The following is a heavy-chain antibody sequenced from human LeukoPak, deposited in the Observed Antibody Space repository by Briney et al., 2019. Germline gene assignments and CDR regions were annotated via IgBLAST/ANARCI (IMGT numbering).Heavy chain of an antibody. V-gene: IGHV1-24*01. Sequence: ASVKVSCKVSGYTLTELSMHWVRQAPGKGLEWMGGFDPEDGETIYAQKFQGRVTMTEDTSTDTAYMELSSLRSEDTAVYYCAKRGNFDRSGYYGFDYWGQGTLVTVSS. CDR3: AKRGNFDRSGYYGFDY. CDR2: FDPEDGET. CDR1: GYTLTELS. J-gene: IGHJ4*02. D-gene: IGHD3-22*01.